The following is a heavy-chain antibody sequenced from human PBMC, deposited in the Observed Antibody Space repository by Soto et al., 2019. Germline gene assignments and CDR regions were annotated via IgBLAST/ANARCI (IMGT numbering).Heavy chain of an antibody. CDR1: GFTFDDYA. Sequence: EVQLVESGGGLVQPGMSLRLSCAASGFTFDDYAMHWVRQAPGKGLEWVSGISWNSGSIGYADSVKGRFTISRDKAKNSLYLQMNSLRAEDTALYYCAKDKGGSGISGNFDYWGQGTLVTVSS. CDR2: ISWNSGSI. J-gene: IGHJ4*02. CDR3: AKDKGGSGISGNFDY. V-gene: IGHV3-9*01. D-gene: IGHD3-10*01.